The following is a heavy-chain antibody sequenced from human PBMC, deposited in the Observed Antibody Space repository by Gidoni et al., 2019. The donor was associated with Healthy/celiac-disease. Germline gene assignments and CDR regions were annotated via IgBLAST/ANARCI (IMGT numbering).Heavy chain of an antibody. V-gene: IGHV3-11*06. CDR2: ISSSSSYT. J-gene: IGHJ6*02. CDR1: GFTFSDYY. D-gene: IGHD3-10*01. Sequence: QVQLVESGGGLVKPGGSLRLSCAASGFTFSDYYMSWIRQAPGKGLEWVSYISSSSSYTNYADSVKGRFTISRDNAKNSLYLQMNSLRAEDTAVYYCARDQITMVRGVKGSMDVWGQGTTVTVSS. CDR3: ARDQITMVRGVKGSMDV.